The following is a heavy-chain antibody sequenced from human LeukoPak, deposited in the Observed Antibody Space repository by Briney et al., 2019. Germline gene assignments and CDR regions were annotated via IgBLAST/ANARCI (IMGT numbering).Heavy chain of an antibody. V-gene: IGHV3-30*02. CDR2: IRYDGTNE. Sequence: PGGSLRLSCAASGFTFSSYSMNWVRQAPGKGLEWVAFIRYDGTNEYYADSVKGRFTISRDHSKNALYLQMTNLRVDDTAIYYCARGNGNVGGRLDPWGQGTRVTVSS. J-gene: IGHJ5*02. D-gene: IGHD4-23*01. CDR1: GFTFSSYS. CDR3: ARGNGNVGGRLDP.